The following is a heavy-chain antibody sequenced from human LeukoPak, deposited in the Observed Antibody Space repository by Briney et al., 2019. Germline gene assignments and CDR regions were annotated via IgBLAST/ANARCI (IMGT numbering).Heavy chain of an antibody. V-gene: IGHV3-30*04. CDR2: ISYDGSNK. J-gene: IGHJ4*02. CDR3: ARELHVERDDY. Sequence: PGGSLRLSCAASGFTFSSYAMSWVRQAPGKGLEWVAVISYDGSNKYYADSVKGRFTISRDNSKNTLYLQMNSLRSDDTAVYYCARELHVERDDYWGQGTLVTVSS. D-gene: IGHD1-1*01. CDR1: GFTFSSYA.